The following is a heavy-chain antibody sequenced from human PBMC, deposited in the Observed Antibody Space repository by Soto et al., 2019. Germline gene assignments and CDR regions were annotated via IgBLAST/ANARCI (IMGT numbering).Heavy chain of an antibody. J-gene: IGHJ4*02. CDR1: GGSISSSSYY. V-gene: IGHV4-39*01. CDR2: IYYSGST. D-gene: IGHD3-22*01. Sequence: SETLSLTCTVSGGSISSSSYYWGWIRQPPGKGLEWIGSIYYSGSTYYNPSLKSRVTISVDTSKNQFSLKLSSVTAADTAVYYCARLGRYYDSSGYYHYFDYWGQGTLVTVSS. CDR3: ARLGRYYDSSGYYHYFDY.